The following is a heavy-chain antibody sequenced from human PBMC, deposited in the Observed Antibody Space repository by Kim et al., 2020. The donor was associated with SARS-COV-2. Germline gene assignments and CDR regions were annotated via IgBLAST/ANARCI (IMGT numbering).Heavy chain of an antibody. V-gene: IGHV4-59*13. CDR2: IYYSGST. D-gene: IGHD6-6*01. CDR1: GGSISSYY. Sequence: SETLSLTCTVSGGSISSYYWSWIRQPPGKGLEWIGYIYYSGSTNYNPSLKSRVTISVDTSKNQFSLKLSSVTAADTAVYYCARDLRQLEGDYFDYWGQGTLVTVSS. J-gene: IGHJ4*02. CDR3: ARDLRQLEGDYFDY.